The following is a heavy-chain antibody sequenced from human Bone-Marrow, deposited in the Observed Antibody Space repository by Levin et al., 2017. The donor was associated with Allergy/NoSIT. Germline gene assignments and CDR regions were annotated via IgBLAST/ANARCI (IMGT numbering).Heavy chain of an antibody. V-gene: IGHV1-2*02. CDR3: AGEFDSGYNSSYFDY. CDR1: GYFFTGYY. CDR2: INPDNGDT. J-gene: IGHJ4*02. Sequence: ASVKVSCKASGYFFTGYYIYWVRQAPGQGLEWMGWINPDNGDTKFAQKFQGRVTMTGDTSITTAYMELTSLRSEDTALYYCAGEFDSGYNSSYFDYWGQVTLVTVSS. D-gene: IGHD5-24*01.